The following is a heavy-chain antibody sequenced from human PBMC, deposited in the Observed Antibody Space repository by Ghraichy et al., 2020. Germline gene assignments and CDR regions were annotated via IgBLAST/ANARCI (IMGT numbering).Heavy chain of an antibody. CDR3: ARGSRVLRFYYYDGMDV. V-gene: IGHV3-48*02. Sequence: GGSLRLSCVGSGFTFSSYYMNWVRQSPGKGLEWISYITSSSRTISYADSVKGRFTISRDNAQNSLYLQMNSLRDEDTAVYYCARGSRVLRFYYYDGMDVWGQGTTLTVSS. D-gene: IGHD2-8*01. CDR1: GFTFSSYY. J-gene: IGHJ6*02. CDR2: ITSSSRTI.